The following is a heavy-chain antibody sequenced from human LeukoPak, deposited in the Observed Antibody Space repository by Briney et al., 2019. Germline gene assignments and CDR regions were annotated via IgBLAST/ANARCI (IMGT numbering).Heavy chain of an antibody. D-gene: IGHD1-26*01. Sequence: GSLRLSCAASGFTFSSYGMHWVRQAPGKGLEWVAVISYDGSKKFYADSVKGRFTISRDNSKNTLYLQMNSLRAEDTAVYYCARDHEWGRAYFDYWGQGTLVTVSS. CDR3: ARDHEWGRAYFDY. CDR2: ISYDGSKK. V-gene: IGHV3-30*03. CDR1: GFTFSSYG. J-gene: IGHJ4*02.